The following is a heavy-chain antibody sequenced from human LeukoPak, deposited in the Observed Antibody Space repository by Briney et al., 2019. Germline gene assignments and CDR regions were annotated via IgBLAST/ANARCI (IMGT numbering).Heavy chain of an antibody. D-gene: IGHD1-26*01. CDR3: ARGGNAFDI. CDR1: GGSLSGYC. V-gene: IGHV4-34*01. Sequence: PSETRSLTCAVYGGSLSGYCWSWIRQPPREGLEWIGEINHSRSTNYTPSLKSRFTISVDTSKNQFSLKLSSGTAADTAVDYCARGGNAFDIWGQGTMVTVSS. CDR2: INHSRST. J-gene: IGHJ3*02.